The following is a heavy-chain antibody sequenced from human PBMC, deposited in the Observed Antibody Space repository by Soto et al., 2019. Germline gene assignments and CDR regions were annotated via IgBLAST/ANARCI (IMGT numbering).Heavy chain of an antibody. CDR2: INPSGGST. Sequence: ASVKVSCKASGYTFTSYYMHWVRQAPGQGLEWMGIINPSGGSTSYAQKFQGRVTMTRDTSTSTVYMELSSLRSEDTAVYYCARDSPDYYDSSGYYHPFDYWGQGTLVTVSS. V-gene: IGHV1-46*01. CDR3: ARDSPDYYDSSGYYHPFDY. J-gene: IGHJ4*02. CDR1: GYTFTSYY. D-gene: IGHD3-22*01.